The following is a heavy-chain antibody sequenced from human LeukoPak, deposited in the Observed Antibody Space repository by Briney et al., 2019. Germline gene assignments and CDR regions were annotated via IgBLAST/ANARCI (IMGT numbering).Heavy chain of an antibody. CDR3: ARYSTSSGGAAYYLDY. Sequence: GGSLRLSCTASGFTLRNYWMHWVRQVPGKRLVWVSRISGDGSVTNYADSVQGRFTISRDNAKNILYLQINSLRSEDTAVYYCARYSTSSGGAAYYLDYWGHGTLVTVSS. V-gene: IGHV3-74*01. CDR2: ISGDGSVT. J-gene: IGHJ4*01. D-gene: IGHD2/OR15-2a*01. CDR1: GFTLRNYW.